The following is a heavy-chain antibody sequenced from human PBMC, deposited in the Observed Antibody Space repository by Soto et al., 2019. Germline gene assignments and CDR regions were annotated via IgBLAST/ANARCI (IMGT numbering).Heavy chain of an antibody. CDR1: GFNFDNYG. J-gene: IGHJ4*02. CDR2: ITYDGSFQ. CDR3: AKDRVGGTFYTPLAF. Sequence: QVQLVESGGGVVQPGGSLRLSCQASGFNFDNYGMHWVRQAPGKGLEWVAVITYDGSFQYYADSVKCRFTISRDNSKNTLSLHLNTLKPEDTAVYHCAKDRVGGTFYTPLAFWGQGTLVTVSS. V-gene: IGHV3-30*18. D-gene: IGHD1-7*01.